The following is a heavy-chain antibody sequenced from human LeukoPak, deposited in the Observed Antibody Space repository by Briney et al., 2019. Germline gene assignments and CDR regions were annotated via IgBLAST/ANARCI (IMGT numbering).Heavy chain of an antibody. D-gene: IGHD6-13*01. CDR3: ARGGGQELLDAFDI. CDR2: ISAYNGNT. Sequence: ASVKVSCKASGYTFTGYYMHWVRQAPGQGLEWMGWISAYNGNTNYAQKLQGRVTMTTDTSTSTAYMELRSLRSDDTAVYYCARGGGQELLDAFDIWGQGTMVTVPS. J-gene: IGHJ3*02. V-gene: IGHV1-18*04. CDR1: GYTFTGYY.